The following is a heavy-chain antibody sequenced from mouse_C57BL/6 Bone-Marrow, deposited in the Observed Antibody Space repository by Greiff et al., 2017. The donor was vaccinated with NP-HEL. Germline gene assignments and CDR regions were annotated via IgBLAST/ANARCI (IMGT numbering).Heavy chain of an antibody. Sequence: QVQLQQPGAELVKPGASVKLSCKASGYNFTSYWMQWVKQRPGQGLEWIGEIDPSDSYTNYNQKFKGKATLTVDTSSSTAYMQLSSLTSEDSAVYYCATYSNSLDYWGQGTTLTVSS. CDR1: GYNFTSYW. CDR2: IDPSDSYT. CDR3: ATYSNSLDY. V-gene: IGHV1-50*01. J-gene: IGHJ2*01. D-gene: IGHD2-5*01.